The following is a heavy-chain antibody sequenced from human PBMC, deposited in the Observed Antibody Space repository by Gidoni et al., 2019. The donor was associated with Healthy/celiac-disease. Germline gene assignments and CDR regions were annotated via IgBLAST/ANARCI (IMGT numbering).Heavy chain of an antibody. Sequence: QVQLVQSGAEVKKPGSSVKVSCKASGGTFSSYAISWVRQAPGQGLEWMGRIIPILGIANYAQKFQGRVTITADKSTSTAYMELSSLRSEDTAVYYCARGAIAVAGTNWYFDLWGRGTLVTVSS. CDR2: IIPILGIA. J-gene: IGHJ2*01. V-gene: IGHV1-69*04. D-gene: IGHD6-19*01. CDR1: GGTFSSYA. CDR3: ARGAIAVAGTNWYFDL.